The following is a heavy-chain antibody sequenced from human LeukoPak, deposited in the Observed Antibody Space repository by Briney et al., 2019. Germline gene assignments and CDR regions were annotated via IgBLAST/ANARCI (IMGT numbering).Heavy chain of an antibody. D-gene: IGHD6-19*01. CDR1: GYTFTGYY. J-gene: IGHJ4*02. Sequence: ASVKVSCKASGYTFTGYYMHWVRQAPGQGREWMGWINPNSGGTNYAQKFQGRVTMTRDTSISTAYMELSRLRSDDTAVYYCARGIAVAGTYYFDYWGQGTLVTVSS. CDR2: INPNSGGT. CDR3: ARGIAVAGTYYFDY. V-gene: IGHV1-2*02.